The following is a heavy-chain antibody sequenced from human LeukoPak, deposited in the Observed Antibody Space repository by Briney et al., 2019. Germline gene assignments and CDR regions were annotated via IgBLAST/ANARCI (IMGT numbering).Heavy chain of an antibody. J-gene: IGHJ5*02. Sequence: ASVKVSCKASGYTFTGYYMHWVRQAPGQGLEWMGWINPNSGGTNYAQKFQGRVTMTRDTSISTAYMELSRLRSDDTAVYYCARAIYDSSGGYNWFDPWDHGTLVTVSS. D-gene: IGHD3-22*01. V-gene: IGHV1-2*02. CDR2: INPNSGGT. CDR1: GYTFTGYY. CDR3: ARAIYDSSGGYNWFDP.